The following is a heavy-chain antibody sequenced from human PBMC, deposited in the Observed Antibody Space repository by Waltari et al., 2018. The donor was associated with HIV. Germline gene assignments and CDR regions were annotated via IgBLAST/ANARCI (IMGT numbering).Heavy chain of an antibody. Sequence: QLHLQESGPGLVKPPETLSLTCTVPGGSIRSSSHSWGGVRQAPGKGLECIGSLYYTGTTHYNPSLKSRVSMSVDTSNNQFSLNLDSVTAADTALYYGARLSETGGITFGSAFDIWGQGTMVTASS. CDR2: LYYTGTT. V-gene: IGHV4-39*01. J-gene: IGHJ3*02. CDR3: ARLSETGGITFGSAFDI. D-gene: IGHD2-8*02. CDR1: GGSIRSSSHS.